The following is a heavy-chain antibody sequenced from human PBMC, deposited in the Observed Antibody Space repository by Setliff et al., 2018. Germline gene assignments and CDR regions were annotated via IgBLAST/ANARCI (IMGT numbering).Heavy chain of an antibody. D-gene: IGHD6-13*01. Sequence: ASVKVSCKASGFTFSNYAIHWLRQAPGQRLEWVGWLNPGNGDTRFSPQLKDRVTITRDTSASTAYMELRSLRLEDMAVYYCATGGIAAVEGYYFYMDVWG. CDR3: ATGGIAAVEGYYFYMDV. CDR2: LNPGNGDT. CDR1: GFTFSNYA. J-gene: IGHJ6*03. V-gene: IGHV1-3*03.